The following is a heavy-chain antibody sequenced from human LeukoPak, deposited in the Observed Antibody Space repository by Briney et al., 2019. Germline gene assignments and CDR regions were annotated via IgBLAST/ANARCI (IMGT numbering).Heavy chain of an antibody. CDR2: IYHSGST. V-gene: IGHV4-38-2*02. CDR3: AREDLYSGSAFDY. D-gene: IGHD1-26*01. J-gene: IGHJ4*02. Sequence: PSETLSLTCTVSGYSISSGYYWGWIRQPPGKGLEWIGSIYHSGSTYYNPSLKSRVTISVDTSKNQFSLKLSSVTAADTAVYYCAREDLYSGSAFDYWGQGTLVTVSS. CDR1: GYSISSGYY.